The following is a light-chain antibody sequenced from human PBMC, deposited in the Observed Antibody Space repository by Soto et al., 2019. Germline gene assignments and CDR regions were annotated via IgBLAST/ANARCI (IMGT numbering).Light chain of an antibody. CDR3: QQRGNWPLT. CDR2: DAS. CDR1: QSVSSY. V-gene: IGKV3-11*01. J-gene: IGKJ1*01. Sequence: EIVLTQSPATLSLSPGERATLSCRASQSVSSYFAWYQQKPGQAPRLLIYDASNRATGIPARFSGSGSGTDFTLTISSLEPEDFAVYYCQQRGNWPLTFGQGTKGDIK.